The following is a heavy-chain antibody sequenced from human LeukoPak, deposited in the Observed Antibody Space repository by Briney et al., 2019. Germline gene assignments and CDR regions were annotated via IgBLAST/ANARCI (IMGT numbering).Heavy chain of an antibody. CDR2: ISSSGSTI. V-gene: IGHV3-11*01. CDR3: ARDPIVVVPAAKYPDGMDV. D-gene: IGHD2-2*01. CDR1: GFTFSDYY. J-gene: IGHJ6*02. Sequence: PGGSLRLSCAASGFTFSDYYMSWIRPAPGKGLEWVSYISSSGSTIYYADSVKGRFTISRDNAKNSLYLQMNSLRAEDTAVYYCARDPIVVVPAAKYPDGMDVWGQGTTVTVSS.